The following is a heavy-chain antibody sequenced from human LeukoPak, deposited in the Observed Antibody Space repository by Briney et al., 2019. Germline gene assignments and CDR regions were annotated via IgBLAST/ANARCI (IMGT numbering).Heavy chain of an antibody. D-gene: IGHD6-19*01. CDR1: GFTSIAYA. V-gene: IGHV3-23*01. CDR3: AKSMTLQWRGFFDL. J-gene: IGHJ2*01. CDR2: ISGGGVTT. Sequence: PGGSLRLSCVGSGFTSIAYALTWARQAPGKGLEWVSGISGGGVTTYYADSVKGRFTISRDNSKNTLYLQMNSLRADDTAIYYCAKSMTLQWRGFFDLWGRGTHVTVSS.